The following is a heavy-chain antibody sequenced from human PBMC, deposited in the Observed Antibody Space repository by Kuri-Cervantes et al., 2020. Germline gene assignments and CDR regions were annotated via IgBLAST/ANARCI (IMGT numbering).Heavy chain of an antibody. CDR2: ISSSGDTI. CDR3: ARDLPDIMLVPAAPSYSYYGLDV. D-gene: IGHD2-2*01. J-gene: IGHJ6*02. CDR1: GFTFSDYY. Sequence: GESLKISCVASGFTFSDYYMSWIRQAPGKGLEWISYISSSGDTIYIADSVEGRFTISRDNAEKSLFLQMNSLRADDTAVYYCARDLPDIMLVPAAPSYSYYGLDVWGQGTTVTVSS. V-gene: IGHV3-11*01.